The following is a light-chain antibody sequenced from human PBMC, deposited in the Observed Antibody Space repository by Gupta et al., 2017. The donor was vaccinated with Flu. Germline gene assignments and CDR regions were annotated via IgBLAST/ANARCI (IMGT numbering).Light chain of an antibody. CDR1: SSDVGGYNY. CDR2: EVI. J-gene: IGLJ3*02. Sequence: QSALTQPPSASGSPGQSVTISCTGTSSDVGGYNYVSWYQQHPTKAPKLLIYEVIKRPSGVPDRFSGSKSGNTASLTVSALQTEDDADYYCSSYAGSNNLVFGGGTKLTVL. V-gene: IGLV2-8*01. CDR3: SSYAGSNNLV.